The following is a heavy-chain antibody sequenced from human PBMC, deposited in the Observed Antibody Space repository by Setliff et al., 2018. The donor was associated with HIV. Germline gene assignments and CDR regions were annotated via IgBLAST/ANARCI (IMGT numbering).Heavy chain of an antibody. CDR1: GFTVSSNY. D-gene: IGHD6-19*01. V-gene: IGHV3-66*02. CDR2: IYSGCDT. Sequence: GGSLRLSCAASGFTVSSNYMNWVRQAPGKGLEWVSVIYSGCDTFYAGSVKGRFTLSRDNSKNTLYLQMNSLRGDDTAVYHCARCRGWYGACAFDIWGQGTMVTVSS. J-gene: IGHJ3*02. CDR3: ARCRGWYGACAFDI.